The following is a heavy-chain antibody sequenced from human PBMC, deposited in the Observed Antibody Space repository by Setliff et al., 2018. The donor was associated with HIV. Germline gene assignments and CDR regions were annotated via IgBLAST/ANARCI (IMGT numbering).Heavy chain of an antibody. V-gene: IGHV3-23*01. CDR1: GFAFSNYA. CDR2: ISGSGFTT. J-gene: IGHJ4*02. Sequence: PGGSLRLSCTASGFAFSNYAMSWVRQAPGTGLEWVSGISGSGFTTDYADSVRGRFTMSRDNSKKTVYLQMNSLRADDTAVYYCTRGSDYYDSSGYYWSFDYWGQGTLVTVSS. D-gene: IGHD3-22*01. CDR3: TRGSDYYDSSGYYWSFDY.